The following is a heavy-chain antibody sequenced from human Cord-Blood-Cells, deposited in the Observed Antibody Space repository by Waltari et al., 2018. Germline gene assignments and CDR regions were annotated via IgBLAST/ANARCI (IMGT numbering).Heavy chain of an antibody. D-gene: IGHD3-22*01. CDR3: ATHYNNYYDSSGYYYWFDP. CDR2: IIPILGIA. V-gene: IGHV1-69*04. Sequence: QVQLVQSGAEVKKPGSSVKVSCKASGGTFSSYAISWVRQAPGQGLEWMGGIIPILGIANYAQKFQGRVTITADESTSTAYMGLSSLRSEDTAVYYCATHYNNYYDSSGYYYWFDPWGQGTLVTVSS. CDR1: GGTFSSYA. J-gene: IGHJ5*02.